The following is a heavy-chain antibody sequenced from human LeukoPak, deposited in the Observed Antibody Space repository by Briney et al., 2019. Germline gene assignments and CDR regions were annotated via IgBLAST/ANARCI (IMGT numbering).Heavy chain of an antibody. CDR2: IYTSGST. D-gene: IGHD2-15*01. CDR3: AREDRYCSGGSCYS. CDR1: GGSISSGSYY. V-gene: IGHV4-61*02. Sequence: SETLSLTCTVSGGSISSGSYYWSWIRQPAGKGLEWIGRIYTSGSTNYNPSLESRVIISVGTSKNQFSLKLSSVTAADTAVYYCAREDRYCSGGSCYSWGQGTLVSVSS. J-gene: IGHJ4*02.